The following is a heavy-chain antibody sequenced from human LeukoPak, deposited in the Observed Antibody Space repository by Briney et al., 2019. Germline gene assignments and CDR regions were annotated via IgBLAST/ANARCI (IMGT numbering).Heavy chain of an antibody. J-gene: IGHJ4*02. Sequence: GGSLRLSCAASGFTFSRYGMRWVRQAPGKGLEWVAVISYDGSNKYYADSVKGRFTISRDNSKNTLYLQTNSMRDEDTSVYYCGKDRGIVVVPGWIRQGLDYWGQGTLVTVSS. CDR3: GKDRGIVVVPGWIRQGLDY. V-gene: IGHV3-30*18. CDR2: ISYDGSNK. CDR1: GFTFSRYG. D-gene: IGHD2-2*01.